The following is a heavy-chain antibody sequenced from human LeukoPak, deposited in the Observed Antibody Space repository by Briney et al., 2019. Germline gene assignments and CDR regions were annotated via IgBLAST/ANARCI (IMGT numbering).Heavy chain of an antibody. J-gene: IGHJ3*02. CDR2: IKSKTDGGTT. V-gene: IGHV3-15*01. CDR1: GFTFSNAW. CDR3: TTELYGDYPFEGDAFDI. D-gene: IGHD4-17*01. Sequence: GGSLRLSCAASGFTFSNAWMSWVRQAPGKGLEWVGRIKSKTDGGTTDYAAPVKGRFTISRDDSKNTLYLQMNSLKTEDTAVYYCTTELYGDYPFEGDAFDIWGQGTMVTVSS.